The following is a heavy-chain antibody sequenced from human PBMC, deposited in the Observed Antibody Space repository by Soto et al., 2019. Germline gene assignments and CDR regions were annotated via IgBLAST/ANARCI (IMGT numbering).Heavy chain of an antibody. J-gene: IGHJ4*02. D-gene: IGHD2-15*01. Sequence: SETLSLTCAVYGGSFSGYYWSWIRQPPGKGLEWIGEINHSGSTNYNPSLKSRVTISVDTSKNQFSLKLSSVTAADTAVYYCARGGKDIVVVVAASLANYFDYWGQGTLVTVSS. CDR3: ARGGKDIVVVVAASLANYFDY. CDR2: INHSGST. CDR1: GGSFSGYY. V-gene: IGHV4-34*01.